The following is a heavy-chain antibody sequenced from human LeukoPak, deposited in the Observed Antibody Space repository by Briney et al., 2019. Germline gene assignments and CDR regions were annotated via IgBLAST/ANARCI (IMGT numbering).Heavy chain of an antibody. J-gene: IGHJ4*02. CDR3: ARVRLYYGSGSYYNAAHYFDY. D-gene: IGHD3-10*01. V-gene: IGHV4-4*07. Sequence: PSETLSLTCTVSGASMSSYYWNWIRQPAGEGLEWIGRIHTSGSSNYNPSLKSRVTISVDTSKNQFSLKLSSVTAADTAVYYCARVRLYYGSGSYYNAAHYFDYWGQGTLVTVPS. CDR1: GASMSSYY. CDR2: IHTSGSS.